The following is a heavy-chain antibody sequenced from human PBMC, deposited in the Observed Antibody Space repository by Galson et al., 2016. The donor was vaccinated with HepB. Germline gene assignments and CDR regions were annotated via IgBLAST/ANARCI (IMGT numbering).Heavy chain of an antibody. D-gene: IGHD2-21*02. Sequence: QSGAEVKKPGESLKISCEGSGYTFTNYWIGWVRQMPGKGLEWMTIINPGDSDTRYSPSFQGQVTISADKSITTAYLQWSSLKASDTAMYYCARQVVPGLFDQWGQGTLVTASS. CDR3: ARQVVPGLFDQ. V-gene: IGHV5-51*01. CDR1: GYTFTNYW. J-gene: IGHJ4*02. CDR2: INPGDSDT.